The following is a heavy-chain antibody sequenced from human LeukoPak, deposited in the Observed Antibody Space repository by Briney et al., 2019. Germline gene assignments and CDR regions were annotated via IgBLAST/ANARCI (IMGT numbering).Heavy chain of an antibody. CDR3: ARVGYSYAINDWSRTGLGAYPTKYYYHMDV. CDR2: INHSGST. J-gene: IGHJ6*03. V-gene: IGHV4-34*01. CDR1: GGSFSGYY. Sequence: SETLSLTCAVYGGSFSGYYWSWIRQPPGKGLEWIGEINHSGSTNYNPSLKSRVTISGDTSKNQFSLKLSSVTAADTAVYFCARVGYSYAINDWSRTGLGAYPTKYYYHMDVWGKGTTVTVSS. D-gene: IGHD5-18*01.